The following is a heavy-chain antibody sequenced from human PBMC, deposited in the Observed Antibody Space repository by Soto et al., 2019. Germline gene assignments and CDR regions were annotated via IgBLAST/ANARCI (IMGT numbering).Heavy chain of an antibody. CDR2: IIPIFGTA. CDR3: AREMGYSSGWDHYYYYGMDV. V-gene: IGHV1-69*13. J-gene: IGHJ6*02. D-gene: IGHD6-19*01. CDR1: GGTFSSYA. Sequence: SVKVSCKASGGTFSSYAISWVRQAPGQGLEWMGGIIPIFGTANYAQKFQGRVTITADESTSTAYMELSSLRSEDTAVYYCAREMGYSSGWDHYYYYGMDVWGQGTTVTVSS.